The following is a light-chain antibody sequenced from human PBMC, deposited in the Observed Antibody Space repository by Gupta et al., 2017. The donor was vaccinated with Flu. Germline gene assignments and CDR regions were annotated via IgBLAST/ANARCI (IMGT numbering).Light chain of an antibody. CDR1: QSLLHSNGYNY. Sequence: DIVMTQSPLSLPVTPAEPASISCRSSQSLLHSNGYNYLDWYLQKPGQSPQLLIYLGSNRASGVPDRFSGSGSGTDFTLKISRVEAEDVGVYYCMQALQTPLTFGQGTKVEIK. J-gene: IGKJ1*01. CDR2: LGS. V-gene: IGKV2-28*01. CDR3: MQALQTPLT.